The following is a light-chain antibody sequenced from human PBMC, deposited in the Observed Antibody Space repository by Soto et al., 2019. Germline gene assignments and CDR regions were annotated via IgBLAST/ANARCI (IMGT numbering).Light chain of an antibody. J-gene: IGLJ2*01. Sequence: SYELTQPPSVSVSPGQTATITCSGDKLGNKYAAWYQQKAGQSPVLVIYQDTRRPSGIPERFSGSNSGNTATLTISGTQAMDEADYYCQAWDSITVVLFGGGTKLTVL. CDR3: QAWDSITVVL. CDR1: KLGNKY. V-gene: IGLV3-1*01. CDR2: QDT.